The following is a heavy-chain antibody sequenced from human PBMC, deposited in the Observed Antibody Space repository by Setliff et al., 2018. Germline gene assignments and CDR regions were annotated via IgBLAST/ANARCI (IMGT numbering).Heavy chain of an antibody. CDR1: GGSYSGYY. CDR2: INHSGST. V-gene: IGHV4-34*01. D-gene: IGHD5-18*01. CDR3: ARAGYSYGAGADAFDI. J-gene: IGHJ3*02. Sequence: PSQTRSPTCALDGGSYSGYYWSWIRQPPGKELEWIGEINHSGSTNYNSSVKCRVTISVDTSKNQFSLKMSSVTASDTAVYYCARAGYSYGAGADAFDIWGQGTMVTVSS.